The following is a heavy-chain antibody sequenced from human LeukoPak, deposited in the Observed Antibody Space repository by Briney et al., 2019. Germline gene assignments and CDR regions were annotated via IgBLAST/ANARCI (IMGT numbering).Heavy chain of an antibody. CDR2: IRSKANSYAT. V-gene: IGHV3-73*01. Sequence: GGALRLSCAASGFTFSGSAMHWVRQASGKGLEWVGRIRSKANSYATAYAPSARGRFTISRDDSKNTAYLQMNSLNTEDTAVYYCTKGSAAAGSNNWFDPWGQGTLVTVSS. CDR1: GFTFSGSA. D-gene: IGHD6-13*01. J-gene: IGHJ5*02. CDR3: TKGSAAAGSNNWFDP.